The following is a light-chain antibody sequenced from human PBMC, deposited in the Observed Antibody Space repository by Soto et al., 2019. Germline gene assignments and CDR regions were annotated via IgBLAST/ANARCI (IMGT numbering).Light chain of an antibody. V-gene: IGLV1-51*01. CDR2: DNN. J-gene: IGLJ3*02. Sequence: QSVLTQPPSVSVAPGQKVTISCSGSSSNIGNNYVSWYQHFPGTAPKLLIYDNNKRPSGTPDRFSGSKSGTSATLGITGLQTGDEADYYCATRDNSLKTGVFGGGTKLTVL. CDR3: ATRDNSLKTGV. CDR1: SSNIGNNY.